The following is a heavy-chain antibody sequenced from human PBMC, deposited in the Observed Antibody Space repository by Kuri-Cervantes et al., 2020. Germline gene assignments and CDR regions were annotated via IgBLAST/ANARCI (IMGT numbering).Heavy chain of an antibody. J-gene: IGHJ4*02. CDR1: GGSISSYY. CDR2: IYHSGST. V-gene: IGHV4-59*01. CDR3: ARRGESSHTVDY. D-gene: IGHD3-10*01. Sequence: SETLSLTCTVSGGSISSYYWSWIRQPPGKGLEWIGSIYHSGSTYYNPSLKSRVTISVDTSKNQFSLKLSSVTAADTAVYYCARRGESSHTVDYWGQGTLVTVSS.